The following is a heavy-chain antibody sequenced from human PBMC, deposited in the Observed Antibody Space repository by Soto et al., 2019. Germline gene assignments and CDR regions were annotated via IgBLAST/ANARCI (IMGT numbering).Heavy chain of an antibody. V-gene: IGHV4-59*01. CDR2: IYYSGST. CDR1: GGSISSYY. J-gene: IGHJ3*02. D-gene: IGHD5-12*01. CDR3: ARVQPIRLAAFDI. Sequence: PSETLSLTCTVSGGSISSYYWIWIRQPPGKGLEWIGYIYYSGSTNYNPSLKSRVTISVDTSKNQFSLKLSSVTAADTAVYYCARVQPIRLAAFDIWGQGTMVTVSS.